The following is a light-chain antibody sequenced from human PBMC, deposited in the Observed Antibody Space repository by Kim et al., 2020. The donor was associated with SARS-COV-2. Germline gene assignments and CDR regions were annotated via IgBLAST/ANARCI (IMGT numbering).Light chain of an antibody. CDR1: SSDVGGYNF. CDR2: DVS. J-gene: IGLJ1*01. Sequence: GQSLTISCTGTSSDVGGYNFVSWYQQYPGKTPKLMIYDVSNRPSGVSNRFSGSKSGNTASLTISGLQAEDEADYYCCSYTSTKTYVFGTGTKVTVL. CDR3: CSYTSTKTYV. V-gene: IGLV2-14*03.